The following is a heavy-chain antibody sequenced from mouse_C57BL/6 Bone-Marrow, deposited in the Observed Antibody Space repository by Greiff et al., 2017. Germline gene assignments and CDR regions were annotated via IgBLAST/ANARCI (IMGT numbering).Heavy chain of an antibody. CDR2: SRNKANDYTT. J-gene: IGHJ4*01. D-gene: IGHD1-1*02. CDR1: GFTFSDFY. Sequence: EVKLMESGGGLVQSGRSLRLSCATSGFTFSDFYMEWVRQAPGKGLEWIAASRNKANDYTTEYSASVKGRFIVSRDTSQSILYLQMNALRAEDTAMYYCARDGYDYDAMDYWGQGTSVTVAS. V-gene: IGHV7-1*01. CDR3: ARDGYDYDAMDY.